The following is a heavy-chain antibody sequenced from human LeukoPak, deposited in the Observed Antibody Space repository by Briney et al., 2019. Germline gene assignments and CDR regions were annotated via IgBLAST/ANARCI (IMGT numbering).Heavy chain of an antibody. V-gene: IGHV4-34*01. CDR1: GGSFSGYY. Sequence: SETLSLTCAVYGGSFSGYYWSWIRQPPGKGLEWIGEINHSGSTNYNPSLKSRVTISVDTCKNQFSLKLGSVNAADTAVYYCARHTRYSSGWHTNYFYMDVWGKGTTVTVSS. J-gene: IGHJ6*03. CDR3: ARHTRYSSGWHTNYFYMDV. D-gene: IGHD6-19*01. CDR2: INHSGST.